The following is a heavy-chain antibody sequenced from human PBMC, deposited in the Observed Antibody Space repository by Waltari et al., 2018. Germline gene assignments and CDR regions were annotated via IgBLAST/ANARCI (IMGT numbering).Heavy chain of an antibody. CDR1: GGSISSYY. D-gene: IGHD4-4*01. Sequence: QVQLQESGPGLVKPSETLSLTCTVSGGSISSYYWSWIRQPPGQGLEWIGYIHYSGGINNNPYRKNRVTISVDTSKNQFSLKLSSVTAADTAVYYCARATVTIYYYYYYMDVWGKGTTVTVSS. CDR3: ARATVTIYYYYYYMDV. CDR2: IHYSGGI. J-gene: IGHJ6*03. V-gene: IGHV4-59*13.